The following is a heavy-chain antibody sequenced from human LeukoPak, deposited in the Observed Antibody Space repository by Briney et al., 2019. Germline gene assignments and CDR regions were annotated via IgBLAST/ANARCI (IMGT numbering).Heavy chain of an antibody. CDR1: GFTFSDYY. Sequence: KAGGSLRLSCAASGFTFSDYYMSWIRQAPGKGLEWVSYISSSGSTIYYADSVKGRFTISRDNAKNSLYLQMNSLRAEDTAVYYCARELPEYTYYYDSSGYYWDYWGQGTLVTVSS. J-gene: IGHJ4*02. CDR3: ARELPEYTYYYDSSGYYWDY. CDR2: ISSSGSTI. D-gene: IGHD3-22*01. V-gene: IGHV3-11*04.